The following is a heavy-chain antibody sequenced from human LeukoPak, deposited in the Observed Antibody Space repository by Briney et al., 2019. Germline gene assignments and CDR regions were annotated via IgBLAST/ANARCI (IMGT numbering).Heavy chain of an antibody. J-gene: IGHJ4*02. V-gene: IGHV3-30*03. CDR1: GFTFSSYG. D-gene: IGHD6-6*01. CDR2: ISYDGSNT. CDR3: ARDSSSSSFDY. Sequence: PGRSLRLSCAASGFTFSSYGMHWVRQAPGKGLEWVAVISYDGSNTYYADSVKGRFTISRDNSKNTLYLQMNSLRAEDTAVYYRARDSSSSSFDYWGQGTLVTVSS.